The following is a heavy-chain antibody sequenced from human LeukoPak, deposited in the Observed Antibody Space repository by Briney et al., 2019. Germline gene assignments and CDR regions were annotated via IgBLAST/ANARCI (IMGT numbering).Heavy chain of an antibody. D-gene: IGHD3-22*01. CDR3: ARGRYHYYDSSGYYWPH. V-gene: IGHV4-34*01. Sequence: SETLSLTCAVYGGSFSGYYWSWIRQPPGKGLEWIGEINHSGSTNYNPSLKGRVTISVDTSKNQFSLKLSSVTAADTAVYYCARGRYHYYDSSGYYWPHWGQGTLVTVSS. CDR1: GGSFSGYY. CDR2: INHSGST. J-gene: IGHJ4*02.